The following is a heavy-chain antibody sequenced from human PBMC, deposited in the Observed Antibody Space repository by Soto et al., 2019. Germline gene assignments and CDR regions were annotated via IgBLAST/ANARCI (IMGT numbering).Heavy chain of an antibody. D-gene: IGHD3-22*01. Sequence: QVQLQESGPGLVKPSETLSLTCTVSGGSMNNYYWTWIRQPPGKGLEWIGYVSQTGSTNYNASLKSRLAISLDTARSQFSLSLTYVTATDTAVYFCARFSPPRKAYDSNPGWFDPWCQGILVAVS. CDR1: GGSMNNYY. CDR2: VSQTGST. V-gene: IGHV4-59*01. J-gene: IGHJ5*02. CDR3: ARFSPPRKAYDSNPGWFDP.